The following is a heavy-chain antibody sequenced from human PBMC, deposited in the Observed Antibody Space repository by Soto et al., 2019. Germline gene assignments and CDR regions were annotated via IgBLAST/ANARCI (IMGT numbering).Heavy chain of an antibody. CDR3: AKDFGDY. CDR2: ISYDGSNK. Sequence: QVQLVESGGGVVQPGRSLRLSCAASGFTFSSYGMHWVRQAPGKGLEWVAVISYDGSNKYYADSVKGRFTISRDNSKNTLYLQMNSVRAEDTAVYYCAKDFGDYWGQGTLVTVSS. CDR1: GFTFSSYG. J-gene: IGHJ4*02. V-gene: IGHV3-30*18. D-gene: IGHD3-3*01.